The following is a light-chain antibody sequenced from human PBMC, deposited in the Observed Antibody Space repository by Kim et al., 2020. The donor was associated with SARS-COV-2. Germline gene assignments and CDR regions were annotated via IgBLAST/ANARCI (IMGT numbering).Light chain of an antibody. CDR3: QQRNNWPLS. CDR1: QSVSSY. J-gene: IGKJ4*01. Sequence: LSPWERATLSCWASQSVSSYLAWYQQKPGQTPRLLSYDASYRATGIPARFSGSGSGIDVTLTISSLEAEDFVVYYCQQRNNWPLSFGRGTKVDIK. CDR2: DAS. V-gene: IGKV3-11*01.